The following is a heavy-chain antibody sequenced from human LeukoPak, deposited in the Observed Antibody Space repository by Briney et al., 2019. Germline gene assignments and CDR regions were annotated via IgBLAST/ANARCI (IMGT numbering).Heavy chain of an antibody. V-gene: IGHV4-59*01. D-gene: IGHD3-22*01. J-gene: IGHJ4*02. Sequence: SETLSLTCTVSGGSISSYYWSWIRQPPGKGLEWIGYIYYSGSTNYNPSLKSRVTISVDTSKNQFSLKLSSVTAADTAVYYCAREINYYDSSGYSTSFDYWGQGTLVTVSS. CDR1: GGSISSYY. CDR3: AREINYYDSSGYSTSFDY. CDR2: IYYSGST.